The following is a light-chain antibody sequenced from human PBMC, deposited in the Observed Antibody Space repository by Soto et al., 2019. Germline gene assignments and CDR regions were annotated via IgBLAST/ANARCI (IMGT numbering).Light chain of an antibody. V-gene: IGKV3-15*01. CDR1: QSVSSY. J-gene: IGKJ1*01. CDR2: GAS. CDR3: QQYSYWPRT. Sequence: EIVLTQSPATLSLSPGERATLSCRASQSVSSYLAWYQQKPGQVPRVLIYGASTRATDIPARFSGSGSGREFTLTIDSLQSEDFAVYYCQQYSYWPRTFGQGTKVDIK.